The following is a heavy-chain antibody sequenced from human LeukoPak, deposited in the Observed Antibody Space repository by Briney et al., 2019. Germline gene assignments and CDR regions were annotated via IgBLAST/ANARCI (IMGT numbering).Heavy chain of an antibody. D-gene: IGHD6-13*01. J-gene: IGHJ4*02. Sequence: SETLSLTCTVSGVSINGYYWSWIRQPPGKGLEWIGYIYYSGSSNNNPSLKSRVTISVDTSKNQFSLKLSSVTAADTAVYYCARERGTWGIAAAGTLDYWGQGTLVTVSS. V-gene: IGHV4-59*01. CDR3: ARERGTWGIAAAGTLDY. CDR2: IYYSGSS. CDR1: GVSINGYY.